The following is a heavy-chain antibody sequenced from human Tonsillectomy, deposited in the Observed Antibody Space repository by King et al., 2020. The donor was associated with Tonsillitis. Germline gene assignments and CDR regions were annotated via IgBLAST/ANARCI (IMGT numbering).Heavy chain of an antibody. D-gene: IGHD5-12*01. CDR2: ISGSGGST. Sequence: VQLVESGGGLVQIGGSLRLSCAASGFTFSSYAMSWVRQAPGKGLEWVSSISGSGGSTYSADSVKGRFTISRDNSKNTLYLQMNSLRAEDTAVYYCAKDKVATMPRDAFDPWGQGTMVTVSS. CDR1: GFTFSSYA. CDR3: AKDKVATMPRDAFDP. J-gene: IGHJ3*01. V-gene: IGHV3-23*04.